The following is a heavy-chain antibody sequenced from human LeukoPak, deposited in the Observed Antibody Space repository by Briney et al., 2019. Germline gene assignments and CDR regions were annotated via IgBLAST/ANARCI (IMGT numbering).Heavy chain of an antibody. J-gene: IGHJ4*02. V-gene: IGHV1-69*05. CDR2: IIPIFGTA. D-gene: IGHD3-10*01. Sequence: ASVKVSCKASGGTFSSYAISWVRQAPGQGLEWMGGIIPIFGTANYAQKFQGRVTITTDESTSTAYMELSSLRSEDTAVYYCATGRGLMVRGVIITSPIDYWGQGTLVTVSS. CDR1: GGTFSSYA. CDR3: ATGRGLMVRGVIITSPIDY.